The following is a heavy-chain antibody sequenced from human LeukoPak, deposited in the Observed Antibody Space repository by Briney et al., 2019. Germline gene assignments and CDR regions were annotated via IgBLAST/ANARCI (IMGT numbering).Heavy chain of an antibody. J-gene: IGHJ4*02. CDR1: GITLSNYG. CDR2: ISDSGGRT. Sequence: PGGSLRLSCAVSGITLSNYGMSWVRQAPGKGLEWVAGISDSGGRTNYADSVKGRFTISRDNPKNTLSLQMSSLRTEDTAVYFCAKRGVVIRGFLVGFHKEAYYYDSWGQGALVTVPS. V-gene: IGHV3-23*01. CDR3: AKRGVVIRGFLVGFHKEAYYYDS. D-gene: IGHD3-10*01.